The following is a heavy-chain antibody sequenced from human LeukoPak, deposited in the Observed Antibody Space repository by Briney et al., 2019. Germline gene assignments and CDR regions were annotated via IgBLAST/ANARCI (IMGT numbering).Heavy chain of an antibody. CDR2: IYWNDDK. D-gene: IGHD5-18*01. V-gene: IGHV2-5*01. Sequence: TLSLTCTVSGGSISSGGYYWSWIRQHPGKGLEWLALIYWNDDKRYSPSLKSRLTITKDTSKNQVVLTMTNMDPVDTATYYCAHSHPHFGTQLWQGDDAFDIWGQGTMVTVSS. CDR1: GGSISSGGYY. J-gene: IGHJ3*02. CDR3: AHSHPHFGTQLWQGDDAFDI.